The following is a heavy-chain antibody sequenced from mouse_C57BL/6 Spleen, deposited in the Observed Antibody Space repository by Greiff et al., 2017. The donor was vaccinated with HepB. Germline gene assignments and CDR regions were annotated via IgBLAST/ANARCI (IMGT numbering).Heavy chain of an antibody. CDR3: ASGDSSGYFDY. Sequence: QVQLQQSGAELVKPGASVKISCKASGYAFSSYWMNWVKQRPGKGLEWIGQIYPGDGDTNYNGKFKGKATLTADKSSSTAYMQLSSLTSEDSAVYFCASGDSSGYFDYWGRGTTLTVSS. CDR2: IYPGDGDT. D-gene: IGHD3-2*02. J-gene: IGHJ2*01. V-gene: IGHV1-80*01. CDR1: GYAFSSYW.